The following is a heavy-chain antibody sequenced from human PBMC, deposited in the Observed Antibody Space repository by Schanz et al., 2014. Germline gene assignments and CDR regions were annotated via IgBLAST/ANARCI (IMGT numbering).Heavy chain of an antibody. CDR3: AKDHAGSDILTALGN. CDR2: ISGSSSTK. CDR1: GITFSGYS. J-gene: IGHJ4*02. Sequence: VQLVESGGGLVQPGGSVRLSCGASGITFSGYSMNWVRQAPGKGLEWVSYISGSSSTKYYADSVKGRFTISRDNGKKSMYLQMNSLRAEDTAVYYCAKDHAGSDILTALGNWGQGTLVTVSS. D-gene: IGHD3-9*01. V-gene: IGHV3-48*01.